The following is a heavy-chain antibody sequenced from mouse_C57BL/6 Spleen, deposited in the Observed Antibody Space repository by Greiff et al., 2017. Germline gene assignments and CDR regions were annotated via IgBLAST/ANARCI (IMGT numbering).Heavy chain of an antibody. CDR2: IYPGNSDT. J-gene: IGHJ2*01. V-gene: IGHV1-5*01. D-gene: IGHD1-1*01. Sequence: VQLQQSGTVLARPGASVKMSCKTSGYTFTSYWMHWVKQRPGQGLEWIGAIYPGNSDTSYNQKFKGKAKLTAVTSASTAYMELSSLTNEDSAVYYCTSLSTVVQSDYWGQGTTLTVSS. CDR1: GYTFTSYW. CDR3: TSLSTVVQSDY.